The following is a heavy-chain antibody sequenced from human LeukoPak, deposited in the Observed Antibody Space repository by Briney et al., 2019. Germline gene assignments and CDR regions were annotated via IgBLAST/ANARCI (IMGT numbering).Heavy chain of an antibody. D-gene: IGHD1-26*01. CDR1: GYTFTGYY. CDR2: INPNSGGT. CDR3: ARDFLGPGSYSPF. Sequence: GASVKVSCKASGYTFTGYYMHWVRQAPGQGLEWMGWINPNSGGTNYAQKFQGRDTMTRDTSISTAYMELSRLRSDDTAVYYCARDFLGPGSYSPFWGQGTLVTVSS. V-gene: IGHV1-2*02. J-gene: IGHJ4*02.